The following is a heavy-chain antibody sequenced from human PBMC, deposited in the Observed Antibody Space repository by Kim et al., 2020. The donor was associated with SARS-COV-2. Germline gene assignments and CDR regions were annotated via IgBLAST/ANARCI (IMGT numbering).Heavy chain of an antibody. CDR3: ARVGREQQLVRYYYGMDV. D-gene: IGHD6-13*01. Sequence: SETLSLTCTVSGGSISSYYWSWIRQPPGKGLEWIGYIYYSGSTNYNPSLKSRVTISVDTSKNQFSLKLSSVTAADTAVYYCARVGREQQLVRYYYGMDVWGQGTTVTVSS. J-gene: IGHJ6*02. V-gene: IGHV4-59*13. CDR1: GGSISSYY. CDR2: IYYSGST.